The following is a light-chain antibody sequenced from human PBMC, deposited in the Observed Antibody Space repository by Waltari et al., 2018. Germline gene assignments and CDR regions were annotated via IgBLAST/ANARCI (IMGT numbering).Light chain of an antibody. CDR1: TNERGAYHY. J-gene: IGLJ3*02. CDR2: AVN. CDR3: CSFTRSSTWV. Sequence: QSALTQPASLSGSPGQSIIISRTGTTNERGAYHYVSWYQQHPGKAPKLMIYAVNSRPSGVSSRFSGSKSGNTASLIISGLQAEDEADYYCCSFTRSSTWVFGGGTKVTVL. V-gene: IGLV2-14*03.